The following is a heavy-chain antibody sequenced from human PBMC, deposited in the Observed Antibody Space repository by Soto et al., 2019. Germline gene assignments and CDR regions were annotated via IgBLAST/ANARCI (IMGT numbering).Heavy chain of an antibody. CDR3: ARGLGDCTNGGCSP. CDR1: GYTFTTYY. D-gene: IGHD2-8*01. CDR2: INPDGGNT. V-gene: IGHV1-46*01. J-gene: IGHJ6*02. Sequence: QVQLVQSGAEVKKPGASVKVSCKASGYTFTTYYMHWVRQAPGQGLEWMGLINPDGGNTRYAQKFQGRITVTRDTSTTTVYMELSSLRSEDTAVYYCARGLGDCTNGGCSPWGQGTTVPVS.